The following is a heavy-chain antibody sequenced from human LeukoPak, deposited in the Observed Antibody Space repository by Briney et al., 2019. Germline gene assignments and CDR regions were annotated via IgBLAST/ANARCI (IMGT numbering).Heavy chain of an antibody. CDR1: GGSISSGSYY. D-gene: IGHD3/OR15-3a*01. CDR2: IYYSGST. Sequence: TLSLTCAVSGGSISSGSYYWGWIRQHPGKGLEWIGSIYYSGSTYYNPSLKSRLTISKDTSKNQFSLKLSSVTAADTAVYFCASSRNVDQFDIWGQGTMVTVSS. V-gene: IGHV4-31*11. J-gene: IGHJ3*02. CDR3: ASSRNVDQFDI.